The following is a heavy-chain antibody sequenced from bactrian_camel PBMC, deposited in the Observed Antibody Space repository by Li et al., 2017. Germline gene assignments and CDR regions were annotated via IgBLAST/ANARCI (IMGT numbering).Heavy chain of an antibody. CDR3: AARQSSYACSYNPRDYTY. D-gene: IGHD1*01. Sequence: HVQLVESGGDTVQPGGSLRLSCAASGFTFSNNAMSWVRQAPGKGLEWVSSILGDTVNTYYADSVKGRFTVSRDNAANTAYLQMSSLKPEDTAVYYCAARQSSYACSYNPRDYTYWGQGTQVTVS. J-gene: IGHJ4*01. V-gene: IGHV3-2*01. CDR2: ILGDTVNT. CDR1: GFTFSNNA.